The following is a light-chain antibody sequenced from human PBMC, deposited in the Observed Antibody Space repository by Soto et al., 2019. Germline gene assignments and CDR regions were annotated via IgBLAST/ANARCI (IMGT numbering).Light chain of an antibody. CDR1: QSVSNN. CDR3: QQYNNWPPFT. Sequence: ELVMTQSPVTLSVSPGERATLSCRASQSVSNNLGWYQQKPGQAPSLLIYGASTRATGIPARFSGSGSGTEFTLTISSLQSEDFAVYYCQQYNNWPPFTFGQGTRLEIK. J-gene: IGKJ5*01. CDR2: GAS. V-gene: IGKV3-15*01.